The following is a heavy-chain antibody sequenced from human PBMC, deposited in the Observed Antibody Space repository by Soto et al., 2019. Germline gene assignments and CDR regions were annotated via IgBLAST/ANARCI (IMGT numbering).Heavy chain of an antibody. V-gene: IGHV3-53*04. J-gene: IGHJ4*02. CDR1: GFTVSSNY. CDR3: AREHLFGEEPY. Sequence: EVQLVESGGGLVQPGGSLRLSCAASGFTVSSNYMSWVRQAPGKGLEWVSVIYSGGSTYYADSVKGRFTISRDNSKNTLYLQMNSLRPEDTAVYYCAREHLFGEEPYWGQGTLVTVSS. CDR2: IYSGGST. D-gene: IGHD3-10*01.